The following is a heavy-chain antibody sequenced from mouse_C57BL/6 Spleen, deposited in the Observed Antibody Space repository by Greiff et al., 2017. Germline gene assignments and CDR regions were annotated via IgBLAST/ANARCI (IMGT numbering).Heavy chain of an antibody. J-gene: IGHJ2*01. CDR3: AREGNYPYYFDY. Sequence: VQLKESGPGLVKPSQTVFLTCTVTGISITTGNYRWSWIRQFPGNKLEWIGYIYYSGTITYNPSLTSRTTITRDTPKNQFFLEMNSLTAEDTATYYCAREGNYPYYFDYWGQGTTLTVSS. V-gene: IGHV3-5*01. CDR2: IYYSGTI. CDR1: GISITTGNYR. D-gene: IGHD2-1*01.